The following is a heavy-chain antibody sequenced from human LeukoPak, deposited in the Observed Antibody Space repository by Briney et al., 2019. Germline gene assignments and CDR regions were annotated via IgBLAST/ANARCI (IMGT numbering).Heavy chain of an antibody. CDR2: IIPIFGTA. CDR1: GGTFSSYA. V-gene: IGHV1-69*13. Sequence: SVKVSCKASGGTFSSYAISWVRQAPGQGLEWMGGIIPIFGTANYAQKFQGRVTITADESTSTAYMELSGLRSEDTAVYYCARSPLPTVEEQFYFDYWGQGTLVTVSS. J-gene: IGHJ4*02. D-gene: IGHD4-23*01. CDR3: ARSPLPTVEEQFYFDY.